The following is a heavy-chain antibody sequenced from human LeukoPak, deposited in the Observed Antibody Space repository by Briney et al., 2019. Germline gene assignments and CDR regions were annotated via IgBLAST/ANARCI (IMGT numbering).Heavy chain of an antibody. Sequence: ASVKVSCKASGYTFTGYYMHWVRQAPGQGLEWMGWINPNSGGTNYAQKFQGRVTMTRDTSISTAYMKLSRLRSDDTAVYYCARPLYNWNDEYFGYWGQGTLVTVSS. V-gene: IGHV1-2*02. D-gene: IGHD1-1*01. CDR3: ARPLYNWNDEYFGY. J-gene: IGHJ4*02. CDR2: INPNSGGT. CDR1: GYTFTGYY.